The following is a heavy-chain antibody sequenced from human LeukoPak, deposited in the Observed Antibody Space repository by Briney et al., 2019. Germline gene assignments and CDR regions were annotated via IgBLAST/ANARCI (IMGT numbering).Heavy chain of an antibody. CDR3: ARESPDVLMVHANYYMDV. J-gene: IGHJ6*03. Sequence: ASVKVSCKASGYTFTSYGISWVRQAPGQGLEWTGWISAYNGNTNYAQKLQGRVTMTTDTSTSTAYMELRSLRSDDTAVYYRARESPDVLMVHANYYMDVWGKGTTVTVSS. CDR2: ISAYNGNT. D-gene: IGHD2-8*01. CDR1: GYTFTSYG. V-gene: IGHV1-18*01.